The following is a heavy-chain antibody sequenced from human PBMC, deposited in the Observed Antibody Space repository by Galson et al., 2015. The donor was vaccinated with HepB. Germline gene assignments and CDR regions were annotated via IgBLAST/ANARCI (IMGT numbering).Heavy chain of an antibody. CDR1: GGTFSTYT. J-gene: IGHJ6*02. CDR3: ARGRDTVMVVFATPGYNSYVPDV. Sequence: SVKVSCKVSGGTFSTYTINWVRQAPGQGFEWMGGIIPFYGTTYYAPRFRGRVTITADESTSAAYMEVNSLRSEDTAVYYCARGRDTVMVVFATPGYNSYVPDVWGQGTTVTVPS. CDR2: IIPFYGTT. D-gene: IGHD2-15*01. V-gene: IGHV1-69*13.